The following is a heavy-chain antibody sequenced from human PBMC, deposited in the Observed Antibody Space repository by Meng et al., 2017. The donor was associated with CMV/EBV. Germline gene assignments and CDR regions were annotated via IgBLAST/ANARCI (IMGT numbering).Heavy chain of an antibody. V-gene: IGHV3-21*01. CDR1: GFTFSSYS. CDR2: ISSSSSYI. CDR3: ARDGAAAGYYYYGMDV. Sequence: GESLKISCAASGFTFSSYSMNWVRQAPGKGLEWVSSISSSSSYIYYADSVKGRFTISRDNAKNSLYLQMNSLRAEDMAVYYCARDGAAAGYYYYGMDVWGQGTTVTVSS. J-gene: IGHJ6*02. D-gene: IGHD6-13*01.